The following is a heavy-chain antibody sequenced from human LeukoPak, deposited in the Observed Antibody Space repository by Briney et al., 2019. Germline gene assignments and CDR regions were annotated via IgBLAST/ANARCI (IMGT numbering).Heavy chain of an antibody. CDR3: ARAWLLRRGAFDY. CDR1: RGSISSYY. J-gene: IGHJ4*02. Sequence: PSETLSLTCTVSRGSISSYYWSWIRQPPGKGLEWIGYIYYSGSTNYNPSLKSRVTISVDTSKNQFSLKLRSVTAADTAVYYCARAWLLRRGAFDYWGQGTLVTVSS. V-gene: IGHV4-59*01. D-gene: IGHD2-15*01. CDR2: IYYSGST.